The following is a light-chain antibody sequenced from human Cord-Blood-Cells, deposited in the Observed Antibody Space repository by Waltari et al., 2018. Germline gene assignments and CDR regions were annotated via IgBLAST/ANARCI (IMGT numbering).Light chain of an antibody. Sequence: EIVLTQSPATLSSSPGEGATLSCRASQSVSSYLAWYQQKPGQAPRLLIYDASNRATGIPARFSGSGSGTDFTLTISSLEPEDFAVYYCQQRSNWPPLTFGGGTKVEIK. V-gene: IGKV3-11*01. CDR2: DAS. CDR1: QSVSSY. CDR3: QQRSNWPPLT. J-gene: IGKJ4*01.